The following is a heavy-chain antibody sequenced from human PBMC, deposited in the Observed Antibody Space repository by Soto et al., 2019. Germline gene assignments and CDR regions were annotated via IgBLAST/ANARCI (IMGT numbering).Heavy chain of an antibody. Sequence: GGSLRLSCAASGFTFSSYWMSWVRQAPGKGLEWVTNIKQDGSEKYYVDSVKGGFTISRDNAKNSLYLQMNSLRAEDTAVYYCARSSGYVAFDIWGQGTMVTVSS. D-gene: IGHD3-22*01. CDR3: ARSSGYVAFDI. V-gene: IGHV3-7*01. J-gene: IGHJ3*02. CDR2: IKQDGSEK. CDR1: GFTFSSYW.